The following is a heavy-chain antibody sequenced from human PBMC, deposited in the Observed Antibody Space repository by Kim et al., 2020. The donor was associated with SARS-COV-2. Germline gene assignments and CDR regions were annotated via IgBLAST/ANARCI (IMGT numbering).Heavy chain of an antibody. CDR2: IDPSDSYT. J-gene: IGHJ5*02. CDR1: GYSFTSYW. V-gene: IGHV5-10-1*01. Sequence: GESLKISCKGSGYSFTSYWISWVRQMPGKGLEWMGRIDPSDSYTNYSPSFQGHVTISADKSISTAYLQWSSLKASDTAMYYCARRYYYGSGSYYNGGNWFDPWGQGTLVTVSS. CDR3: ARRYYYGSGSYYNGGNWFDP. D-gene: IGHD3-10*01.